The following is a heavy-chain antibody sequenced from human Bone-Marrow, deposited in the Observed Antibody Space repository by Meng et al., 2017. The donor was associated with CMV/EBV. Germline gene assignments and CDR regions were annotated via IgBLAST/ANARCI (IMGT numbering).Heavy chain of an antibody. Sequence: GGSLRLSCKGSGYSLTTYWIGWVRQMPGKGLEWMGIIYPGDSDATYSPSFRGQVTISADRSISTAYLQWRSLKASDTAMYYCARGGFGSSGSRYYYGMDVWGQGTTVTGSS. CDR3: ARGGFGSSGSRYYYGMDV. D-gene: IGHD6-25*01. V-gene: IGHV5-51*01. CDR2: IYPGDSDA. CDR1: GYSLTTYW. J-gene: IGHJ6*02.